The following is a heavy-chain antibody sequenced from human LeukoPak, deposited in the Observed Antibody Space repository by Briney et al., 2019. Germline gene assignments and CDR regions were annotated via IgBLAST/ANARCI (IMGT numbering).Heavy chain of an antibody. CDR1: GFTFSRYA. CDR2: ISGSGRST. CDR3: AKDQYDSSGPFDN. V-gene: IGHV3-23*01. J-gene: IGHJ4*02. D-gene: IGHD3-22*01. Sequence: PGGSLRLSCAATGFTFSRYAMNWVRQAPGKGLEWVSVISGSGRSTNYADSVQGRFTISRDNSKNTLYLQMNSLRAEDTAVHYCAKDQYDSSGPFDNWGQGTLVTVSS.